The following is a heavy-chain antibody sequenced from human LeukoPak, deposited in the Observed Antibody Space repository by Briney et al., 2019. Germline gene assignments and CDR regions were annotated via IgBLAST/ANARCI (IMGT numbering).Heavy chain of an antibody. J-gene: IGHJ4*02. CDR2: SSAYNGST. CDR1: GYTFTIYV. V-gene: IGHV1-18*01. Sequence: GASVKVSFKASGYTFTIYVISWVRQAPGQGLEWMGWSSAYNGSTNYAQKLQGRVTMTTDTSTSTAYMELRSLRSDDTALYYCAREGTDGYNVDYWGQGTLVTVSS. CDR3: AREGTDGYNVDY. D-gene: IGHD5-24*01.